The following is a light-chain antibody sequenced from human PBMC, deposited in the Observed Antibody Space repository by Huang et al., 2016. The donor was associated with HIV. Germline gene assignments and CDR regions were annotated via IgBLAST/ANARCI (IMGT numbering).Light chain of an antibody. CDR1: KSISTW. Sequence: DIQMTQSSSTLSASVGDRVTIACRASKSISTWLAWYQQKQGRAPNLLIYEASTLESGVPSRFSGGGSGTDFTLTISSLQPDDFATYYCQQYNSFPWTFGQGTKVEV. J-gene: IGKJ1*01. CDR3: QQYNSFPWT. CDR2: EAS. V-gene: IGKV1-5*03.